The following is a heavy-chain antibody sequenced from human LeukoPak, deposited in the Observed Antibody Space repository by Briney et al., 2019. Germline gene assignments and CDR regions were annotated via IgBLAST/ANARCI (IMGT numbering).Heavy chain of an antibody. J-gene: IGHJ4*02. Sequence: GGSLRLSCAASGFTLSNYNMNWVRQAPGKGLEWVSSISGSSSYLFFADSVKGRFTISRDNTKNSLYLQMNSLRTEDTALYYCAKDRRGFGFGGGNYFDYWGQGTLVTVSS. V-gene: IGHV3-21*04. CDR1: GFTLSNYN. CDR2: ISGSSSYL. D-gene: IGHD3-10*01. CDR3: AKDRRGFGFGGGNYFDY.